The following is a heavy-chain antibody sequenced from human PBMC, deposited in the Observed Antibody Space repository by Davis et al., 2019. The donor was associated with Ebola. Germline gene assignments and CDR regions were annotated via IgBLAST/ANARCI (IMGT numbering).Heavy chain of an antibody. D-gene: IGHD1-26*01. J-gene: IGHJ4*02. CDR3: AKTGGSYRNFFDY. Sequence: GESLKISCAASGFTFSGSAMHWVRQASGKGLEWVGRIRSKANSYATAYAASVKGRFTISRDDSKNTAYLQMNSLKTEDTAVYYCAKTGGSYRNFFDYWGQGTLVTVS. CDR2: IRSKANSYAT. V-gene: IGHV3-73*01. CDR1: GFTFSGSA.